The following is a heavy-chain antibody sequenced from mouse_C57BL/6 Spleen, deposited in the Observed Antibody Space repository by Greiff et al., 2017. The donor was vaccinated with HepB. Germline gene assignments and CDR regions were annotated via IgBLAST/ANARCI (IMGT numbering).Heavy chain of an antibody. CDR3: AREAINTVVAPFAY. CDR2: ISDGGGYT. J-gene: IGHJ3*01. V-gene: IGHV5-4*01. CDR1: GFTFSSYA. D-gene: IGHD1-1*01. Sequence: EVMLVESGGGLVKPGGSLKLSCAASGFTFSSYAMSWVRQTPEQRLEWVATISDGGGYTYYPDNVKGRFTISRDNANNNLYLQMSNLKSEDTAMYYCAREAINTVVAPFAYWGQGTLVTVSA.